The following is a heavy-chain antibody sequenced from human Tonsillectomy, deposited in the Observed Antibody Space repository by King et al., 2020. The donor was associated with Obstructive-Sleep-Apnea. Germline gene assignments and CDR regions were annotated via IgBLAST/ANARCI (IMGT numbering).Heavy chain of an antibody. CDR1: GDSLSNSRNC. Sequence: LQLQESGPGLVKPSETLSLTCTVSGDSLSNSRNCWGWIRQPPGKGLEWIGSSWYTGSTYYNPSLKSRVTISVDTPKNQFSLKLSSVTAADTAVYFCVRRYCNNAICYNFDYWGQGTLVTVSS. J-gene: IGHJ4*02. D-gene: IGHD2-15*01. CDR2: SWYTGST. CDR3: VRRYCNNAICYNFDY. V-gene: IGHV4-39*01.